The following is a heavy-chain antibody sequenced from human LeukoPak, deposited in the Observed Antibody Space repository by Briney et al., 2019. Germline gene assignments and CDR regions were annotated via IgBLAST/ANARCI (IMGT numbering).Heavy chain of an antibody. J-gene: IGHJ4*02. D-gene: IGHD5-24*01. CDR3: AREGQRGWLQTVDY. CDR2: IYYSGST. CDR1: GGSISSYY. Sequence: SETLSLTCTVSGGSISSYYWSWIRQPPGKGLEWVGYIYYSGSTTYNPSLKSRVIISLDTSTNQISLKLRSLTAADTAVYYCAREGQRGWLQTVDYWGQGTLVTVSS. V-gene: IGHV4-59*01.